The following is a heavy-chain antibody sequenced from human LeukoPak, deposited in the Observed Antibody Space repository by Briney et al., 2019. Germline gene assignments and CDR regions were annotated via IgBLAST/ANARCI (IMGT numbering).Heavy chain of an antibody. J-gene: IGHJ5*02. CDR1: GGSISPYY. CDR3: ARGPLSSRTTWTWFDP. CDR2: VSYNGNT. D-gene: IGHD3/OR15-3a*01. Sequence: SETLSLTCTVSGGSISPYYWTWIRQPPGKGLEWIGYVSYNGNTNYNPSLKSRITISVDTSKNQFSLRLKSVTAADTAVYYCARGPLSSRTTWTWFDPWGQGTLVTVSS. V-gene: IGHV4-59*01.